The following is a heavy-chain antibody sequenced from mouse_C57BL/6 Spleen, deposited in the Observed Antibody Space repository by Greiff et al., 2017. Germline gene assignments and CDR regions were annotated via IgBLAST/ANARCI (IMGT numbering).Heavy chain of an antibody. D-gene: IGHD1-1*02. CDR3: AREIGGSSRYFDV. J-gene: IGHJ1*03. CDR1: GFTFSSYA. CDR2: ISDGGSYT. Sequence: EVMLVESGGGLVKPGGSLKLSCAASGFTFSSYAMSWVRQTPEKRLEWVATISDGGSYTYYPDNVKGRFTISRDNAKNNLYLQMSHLKSEDTAMYYCAREIGGSSRYFDVWGTGTTVTVSS. V-gene: IGHV5-4*01.